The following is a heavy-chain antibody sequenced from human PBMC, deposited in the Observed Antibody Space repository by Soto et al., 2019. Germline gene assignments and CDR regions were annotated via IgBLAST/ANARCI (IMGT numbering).Heavy chain of an antibody. V-gene: IGHV4-34*01. D-gene: IGHD6-25*01. CDR3: ARLAPSGYFDY. CDR2: IYHSGST. CDR1: GGSFSGYY. J-gene: IGHJ4*02. Sequence: SETLSLTCAAYGGSFSGYYWSWIRQPPRKGLEWIGDIYHSGSTNYHPSLKRRVTISVDTSKNQFSLKLSSVTAADTAVYYCARLAPSGYFDYWGQGTLVSVSS.